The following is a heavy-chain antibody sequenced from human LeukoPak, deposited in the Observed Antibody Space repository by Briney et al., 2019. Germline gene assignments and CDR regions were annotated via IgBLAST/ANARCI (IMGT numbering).Heavy chain of an antibody. Sequence: PGGSLRLSCAASGFSFNMYWMSWVRQAPGKGLEWVANIKQDGSEKYYVDSVKGRFTISRDNAKNSLYLQMNSLRAEDTAVYYCARDVLRYFDTGAFGIWGQGTMVTVSS. CDR1: GFSFNMYW. V-gene: IGHV3-7*01. D-gene: IGHD3-9*01. J-gene: IGHJ3*02. CDR2: IKQDGSEK. CDR3: ARDVLRYFDTGAFGI.